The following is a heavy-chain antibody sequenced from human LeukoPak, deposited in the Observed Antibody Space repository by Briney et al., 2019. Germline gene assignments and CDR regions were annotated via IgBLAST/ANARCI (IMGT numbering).Heavy chain of an antibody. D-gene: IGHD2-21*01. J-gene: IGHJ3*02. CDR3: ARHGVVAFGAFDI. Sequence: PGGSLRLSCAASGFTFNTYSLDWVRQAPGKGLEWVSSISHNSNYIYYADSVRGRFTVSRDNSKNTLYLQMNSLRVEDTAVYFCARHGVVAFGAFDIWGQGTMVTVSS. CDR2: ISHNSNYI. V-gene: IGHV3-21*04. CDR1: GFTFNTYS.